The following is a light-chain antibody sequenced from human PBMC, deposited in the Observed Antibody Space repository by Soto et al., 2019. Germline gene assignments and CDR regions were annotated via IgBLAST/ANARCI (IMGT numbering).Light chain of an antibody. V-gene: IGLV2-14*03. CDR3: SSYTTSNTRQIV. CDR1: SGDVVGYNY. CDR2: DVS. J-gene: IGLJ1*01. Sequence: QSVLTQPASVSGSPGQSITISCTGTSGDVVGYNYVSWYQHHPGKAPKLIIYDVSNRPSGVSIRFSGSKSDNTVSLTISGLQPEDEADYHCSSYTTSNTRQIVFGTGTKVTVL.